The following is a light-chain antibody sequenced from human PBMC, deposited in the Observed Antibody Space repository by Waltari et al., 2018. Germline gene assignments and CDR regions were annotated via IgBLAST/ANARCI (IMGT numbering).Light chain of an antibody. CDR1: SLRRYY. Sequence: SSELTQDPAVSVALGQTVRITCQGDSLRRYYVSWFHQKPGQAPAFVIYGKNNRPSGIADRFSASSSGSTASLTIIGAQAEDEADYYCHSRDSSGDVLIGGGTKLTVV. CDR3: HSRDSSGDVL. CDR2: GKN. V-gene: IGLV3-19*01. J-gene: IGLJ2*01.